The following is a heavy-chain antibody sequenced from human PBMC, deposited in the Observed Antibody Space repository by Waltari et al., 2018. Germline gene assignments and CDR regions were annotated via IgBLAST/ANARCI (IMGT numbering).Heavy chain of an antibody. D-gene: IGHD2-2*01. CDR1: GFTLSSYF. CDR3: ARESAFSTSWYPGFDP. V-gene: IGHV3-33*01. Sequence: QLQLVESGGGVVQPGKSLRLSCAASGFTLSSYFWNGVRQAPGKGLEWVAVVWSDGNEKYYGDAVKGRFTISRDNSKNIVYLQMNSLRAEDTAVYFCARESAFSTSWYPGFDPWGQGTLVTVAS. CDR2: VWSDGNEK. J-gene: IGHJ5*02.